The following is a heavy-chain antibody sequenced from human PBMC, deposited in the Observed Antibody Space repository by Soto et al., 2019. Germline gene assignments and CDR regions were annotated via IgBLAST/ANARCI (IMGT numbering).Heavy chain of an antibody. D-gene: IGHD3-3*01. CDR1: GYTLTELS. J-gene: IGHJ6*02. Sequence: ASVKVSCKVSGYTLTELSMHWVRQAPGKGLEWMGGFDPEDGETIYAQKFQGRVTMTEDTSTDTAYMELSSLRSEDTAVYYCATGVGYDFWSGYSYYYYYGMDVWGQGTTVTVSS. CDR3: ATGVGYDFWSGYSYYYYYGMDV. CDR2: FDPEDGET. V-gene: IGHV1-24*01.